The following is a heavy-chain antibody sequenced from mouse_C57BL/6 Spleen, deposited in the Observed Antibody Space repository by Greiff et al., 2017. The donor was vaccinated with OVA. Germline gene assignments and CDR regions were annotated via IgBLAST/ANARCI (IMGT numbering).Heavy chain of an antibody. CDR3: AREDGYYGSYAMDY. CDR1: GYSITSGYD. D-gene: IGHD2-3*01. V-gene: IGHV3-1*01. Sequence: DVKLQESGPGMVKPSQSLSLTCTVTGYSITSGYDWHWIRHFPGNKLEWMGYISYSGSTNYNPSLKSRISITHDTSKNHFFLKLNSVTAEDTATYYCAREDGYYGSYAMDYWGQGTSVTVSA. J-gene: IGHJ4*01. CDR2: ISYSGST.